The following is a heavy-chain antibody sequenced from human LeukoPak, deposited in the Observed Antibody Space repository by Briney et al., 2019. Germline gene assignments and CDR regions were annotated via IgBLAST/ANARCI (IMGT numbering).Heavy chain of an antibody. Sequence: TSETLSLTCTVSGGSISSSSYYWGWIRQPPRKGLEWIGSIYYSGSTYYNPSLKSRVTISVDTSKNQFSLKLSSVTAADTAVYYCARLEQQLVPDYWGQGTLVTVSS. D-gene: IGHD6-13*01. CDR3: ARLEQQLVPDY. CDR1: GGSISSSSYY. V-gene: IGHV4-39*01. J-gene: IGHJ4*02. CDR2: IYYSGST.